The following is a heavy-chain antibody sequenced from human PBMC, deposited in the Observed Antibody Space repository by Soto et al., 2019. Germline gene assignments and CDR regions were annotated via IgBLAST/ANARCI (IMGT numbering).Heavy chain of an antibody. J-gene: IGHJ4*02. Sequence: VASVKVSCKASGYTFTSYGISWVRQAPGQRLEWIGWIIAYNGNTNYAQKLQGRVTMTTDTSTSTAYMELRSLRSDDTAVYYCARDPPMTTVTTALDKFNDYWGQGTLVTVSS. CDR2: IIAYNGNT. D-gene: IGHD4-4*01. CDR3: ARDPPMTTVTTALDKFNDY. V-gene: IGHV1-18*01. CDR1: GYTFTSYG.